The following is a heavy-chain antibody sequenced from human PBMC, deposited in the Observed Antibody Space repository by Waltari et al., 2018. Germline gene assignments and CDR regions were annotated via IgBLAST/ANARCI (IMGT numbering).Heavy chain of an antibody. V-gene: IGHV1-69*10. D-gene: IGHD3-22*01. J-gene: IGHJ3*02. CDR3: ARVGNLPVVAAVGDDAFDI. CDR1: GGTFSSDA. Sequence: QVQLVQSGAEVKKPGSSVKVSCKAYGGTFSSDAISWVRQAPGQGLEWMGGIIPILGIANYAQKFQGRVTITADKSTSTAYMELSSLRSEDTAVYYCARVGNLPVVAAVGDDAFDIWGQGTMVTVSS. CDR2: IIPILGIA.